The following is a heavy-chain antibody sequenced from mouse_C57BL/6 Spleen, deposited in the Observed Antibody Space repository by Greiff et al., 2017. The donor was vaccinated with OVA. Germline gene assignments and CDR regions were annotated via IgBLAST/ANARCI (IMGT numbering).Heavy chain of an antibody. CDR2: ISSGGDYI. J-gene: IGHJ2*01. V-gene: IGHV5-9-1*02. CDR1: CFSFRSYA. D-gene: IGHD4-1*01. Sequence: EVNLVESGDGLVKPGGSLKLSCAASCFSFRSYAMSWVRQTPEQRLSWVAYISSGGDYIYYADTVKGRFTISRDNARNTLYLQMSSLKSEDTAMYYCTRALGFDYWGQGTTLTVSS. CDR3: TRALGFDY.